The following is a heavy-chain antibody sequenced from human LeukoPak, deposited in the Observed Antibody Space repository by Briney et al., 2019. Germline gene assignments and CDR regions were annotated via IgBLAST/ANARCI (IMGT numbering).Heavy chain of an antibody. D-gene: IGHD3-22*01. CDR1: GYTFTSYG. Sequence: ASVKVSCKASGYTFTSYGISWVRQAPGQGLEWMGWISAYNGNTNYAQKLQGRVTMTTDTSTSTAYMELRSLRSDDTAVYYCARKAYYYDSSGLIGDDYWGQGTLVTVSS. J-gene: IGHJ4*02. CDR2: ISAYNGNT. CDR3: ARKAYYYDSSGLIGDDY. V-gene: IGHV1-18*01.